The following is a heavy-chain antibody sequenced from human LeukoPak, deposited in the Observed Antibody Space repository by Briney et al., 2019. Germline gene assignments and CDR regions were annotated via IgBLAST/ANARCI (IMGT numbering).Heavy chain of an antibody. J-gene: IGHJ4*02. Sequence: GGSLRLSCAASGFTFSSYEMNWVRQAPGKGLEWVSVIYSGGSTYYADSVKGRFTISRDNSKNTLYLQMNSLRAEDTAVYYCAKSSSSQKNFDYWGQGTLVTVSS. CDR3: AKSSSSQKNFDY. CDR1: GFTFSSYE. V-gene: IGHV3-66*01. D-gene: IGHD6-13*01. CDR2: IYSGGST.